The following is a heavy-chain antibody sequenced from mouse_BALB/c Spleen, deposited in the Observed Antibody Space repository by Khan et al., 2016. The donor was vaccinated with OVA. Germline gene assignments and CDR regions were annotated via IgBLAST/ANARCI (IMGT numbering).Heavy chain of an antibody. CDR3: ARGNYYGYYFDY. V-gene: IGHV3-2*02. CDR1: PPSPPTAPA. CDR2: TSYSGVT. J-gene: IGHJ2*01. Sequence: PSPSLPLPSPVPPPSPPTAPASHRTPQFPGNKLEWMAYTSYSGVTSYTPSLKSRISITRDTSKNQFFLQLNSVTTEDTATYYCARGNYYGYYFDYWGQGTTLTVSS. D-gene: IGHD1-1*01.